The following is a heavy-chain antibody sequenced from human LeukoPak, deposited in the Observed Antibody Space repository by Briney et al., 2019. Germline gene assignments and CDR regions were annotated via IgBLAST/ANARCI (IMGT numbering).Heavy chain of an antibody. D-gene: IGHD3-10*01. CDR1: GGSVNSYY. CDR2: IYDGGST. V-gene: IGHV4-4*07. J-gene: IGHJ5*02. CDR3: ARDSGTSGEVKFDR. Sequence: SETLSLACTVSGGSVNSYYLSWIRQPAGKTREWIGRIYDGGSTNYNPSQKSGVTMSVDTSNNQISLKLKSVTAADTGVYYCARDSGTSGEVKFDRWGQGALVTVSS.